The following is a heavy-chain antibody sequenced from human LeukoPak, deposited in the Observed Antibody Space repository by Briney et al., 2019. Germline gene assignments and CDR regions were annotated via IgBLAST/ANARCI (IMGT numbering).Heavy chain of an antibody. CDR3: ARGSGAFFGVVIYNWFDP. D-gene: IGHD3-3*01. Sequence: PGGSLRLSCAASGFTFSSYGMHWVRQAPGKGLEWVAVISYDGSNKYYADSVKGRFTISRDNSKNTLYLQMNSLRAEDTAVYYCARGSGAFFGVVIYNWFDPWGQGTLVTVSS. CDR2: ISYDGSNK. CDR1: GFTFSSYG. J-gene: IGHJ5*02. V-gene: IGHV3-30*03.